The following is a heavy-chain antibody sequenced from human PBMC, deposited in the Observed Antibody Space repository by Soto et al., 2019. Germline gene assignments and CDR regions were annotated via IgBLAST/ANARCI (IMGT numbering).Heavy chain of an antibody. CDR2: TRNRANSYTT. V-gene: IGHV3-72*01. CDR1: GFTFSDHY. Sequence: EVQVVESGGGLVQPGGSLRLSCAASGFTFSDHYMDWVRQAPGKGLEWVGRTRNRANSYTTEYAASVKGRFTISRDDSKNSLYLQMNSLKTEDTAVYYCARATYGSGSYYFDYWGRGTLVTVSS. J-gene: IGHJ4*02. D-gene: IGHD3-10*01. CDR3: ARATYGSGSYYFDY.